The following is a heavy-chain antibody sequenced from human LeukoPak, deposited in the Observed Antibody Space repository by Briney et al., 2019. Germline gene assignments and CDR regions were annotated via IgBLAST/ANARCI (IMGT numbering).Heavy chain of an antibody. J-gene: IGHJ4*02. CDR3: ARGKVVTMVRGVIITYFDY. D-gene: IGHD3-10*01. CDR2: IYPYSGDT. Sequence: ASVKVSCKASGYTFTGYYIHWVRQAPGQGLEWMGWIYPYSGDTNYAQNFQGRVTMTRDTSISTAYMELSSLKSEDTAVYYCARGKVVTMVRGVIITYFDYWGQGTLVTVSS. V-gene: IGHV1-2*02. CDR1: GYTFTGYY.